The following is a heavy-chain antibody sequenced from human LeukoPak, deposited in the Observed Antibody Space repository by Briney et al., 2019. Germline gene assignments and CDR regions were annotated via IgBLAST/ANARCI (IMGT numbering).Heavy chain of an antibody. Sequence: SETLSLTCTVSGGSISSGDYYWSWIRQPPGKGLEWIGYIYYSGNTYYNPSLKSRVTISVETSKNQFSLKLSSVTAADTAVYYCARGRYYCSTTLCSPDWFDPWGQGTLVTVSS. D-gene: IGHD2-2*01. V-gene: IGHV4-30-4*01. CDR2: IYYSGNT. J-gene: IGHJ5*02. CDR1: GGSISSGDYY. CDR3: ARGRYYCSTTLCSPDWFDP.